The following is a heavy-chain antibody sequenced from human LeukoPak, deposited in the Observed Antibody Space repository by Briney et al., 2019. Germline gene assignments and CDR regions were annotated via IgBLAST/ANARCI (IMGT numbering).Heavy chain of an antibody. V-gene: IGHV3-48*04. Sequence: PGGSLRLSCAVSGFTFSSYSMNWVRQAPGKGLEWVSYISSSSSIYHADSVKGRFTISRDNAKNSVYLQMNSLRAEDTAVYYYARDDVGYFDYWGQGTLVTVSS. CDR1: GFTFSSYS. J-gene: IGHJ4*02. CDR2: ISSSSSI. CDR3: ARDDVGYFDY.